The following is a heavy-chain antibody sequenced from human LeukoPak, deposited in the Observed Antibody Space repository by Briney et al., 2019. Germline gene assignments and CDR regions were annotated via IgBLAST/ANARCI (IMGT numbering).Heavy chain of an antibody. CDR2: NSGSGDEI. CDR1: GFTFSRYA. D-gene: IGHD1-1*01. CDR3: VKDPGRNNWGFAY. Sequence: GGSLRLSCAASGFTFSRYAMSWVRQAPGKGLEWVASNSGSGDEIHYADSVKGRFTISRDISRNTLYVQMNSLRAEDTAVYYCVKDPGRNNWGFAYWGQGILVTVSS. V-gene: IGHV3-23*01. J-gene: IGHJ4*02.